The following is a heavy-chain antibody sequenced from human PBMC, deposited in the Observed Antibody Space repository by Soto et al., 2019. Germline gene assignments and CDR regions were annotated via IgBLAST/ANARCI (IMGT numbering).Heavy chain of an antibody. Sequence: GGSLRLSCAASGFIVSSDDMSWVRQAPGKGLEWVSVIYSGGSTYYADSVKGRFTISRDNSKNTLYLQMNSLRAEDTAMYYCASVDTAMVTFDYWGQGALVTVSS. V-gene: IGHV3-53*01. D-gene: IGHD5-18*01. CDR2: IYSGGST. J-gene: IGHJ4*02. CDR3: ASVDTAMVTFDY. CDR1: GFIVSSDD.